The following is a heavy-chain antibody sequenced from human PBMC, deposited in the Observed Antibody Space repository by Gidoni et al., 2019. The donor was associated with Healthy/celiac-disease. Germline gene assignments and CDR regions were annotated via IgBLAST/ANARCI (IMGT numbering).Heavy chain of an antibody. CDR2: INPNSGGT. CDR1: GYTFTGYY. Sequence: QVQLVQSGAEVKKPGASVTVSCKASGYTFTGYYMDWVRQAPGQGLEWMGRINPNSGGTNYAQKFQGRVTMTRDTSISTAYMELSRLRSDDTAVYYCARDPTKRIAAAGTLDYWGQGTLVTVSS. V-gene: IGHV1-2*06. CDR3: ARDPTKRIAAAGTLDY. J-gene: IGHJ4*02. D-gene: IGHD6-13*01.